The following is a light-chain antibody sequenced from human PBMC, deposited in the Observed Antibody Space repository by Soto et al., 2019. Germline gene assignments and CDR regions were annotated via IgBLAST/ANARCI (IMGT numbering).Light chain of an antibody. CDR3: HQYNNWPQT. CDR2: GAS. Sequence: EIVLTQSPGTLSLSPGERATLSCRASQSVSSNSLAWYHQKPGQPPRLLMYGASSRATGIPDRFSGSGSGTEFTLTISSLQSEDFAVYYCHQYNNWPQTFGQGTKVDIK. J-gene: IGKJ1*01. V-gene: IGKV3D-15*01. CDR1: QSVSSN.